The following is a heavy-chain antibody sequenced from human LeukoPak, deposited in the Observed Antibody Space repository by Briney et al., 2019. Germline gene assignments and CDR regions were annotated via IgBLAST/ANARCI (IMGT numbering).Heavy chain of an antibody. CDR1: GGSIRSSTYY. J-gene: IGHJ4*02. CDR2: INYSGST. D-gene: IGHD5-18*01. CDR3: ARFTAMVTGELDF. V-gene: IGHV4-39*01. Sequence: PSETLSPTCTVSGGSIRSSTYYWGWIRQPPGKGLEWIGSINYSGSTYYNPSLKSRVTISVDTSKNQFSLKLRSVTASDTAVFYCARFTAMVTGELDFWGQGTLVTVSS.